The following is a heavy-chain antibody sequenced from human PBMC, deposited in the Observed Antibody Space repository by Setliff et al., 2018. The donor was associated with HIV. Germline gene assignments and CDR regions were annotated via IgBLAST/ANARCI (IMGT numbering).Heavy chain of an antibody. CDR3: ARSVPDSAYRPTDY. J-gene: IGHJ4*02. CDR1: GFTFSSFW. Sequence: GGSLRLSCAASGFTFSSFWMTWVRQAPGKGLEWVANIKEDGSETFYVDSVKGRFTMSRDNAKNSLYLEMNSLKVEDTAVYYCARSVPDSAYRPTDYWGQGTQVTVSS. D-gene: IGHD3-22*01. CDR2: IKEDGSET. V-gene: IGHV3-7*03.